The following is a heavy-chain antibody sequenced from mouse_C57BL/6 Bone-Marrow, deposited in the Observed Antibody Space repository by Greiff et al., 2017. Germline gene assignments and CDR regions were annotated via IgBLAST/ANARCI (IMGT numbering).Heavy chain of an antibody. Sequence: QVQLQQSDAELVKPGASVKISCKASGYTFTDHTIHWMKQRPEQGLEWIGYIYPRDGSTKYNEKFKGKATLTADKSSSTAYMQLNSLTSEDSAVXFCAEGVIFITTIVAREFDYWGQGTTLTVSS. CDR3: AEGVIFITTIVAREFDY. CDR1: GYTFTDHT. J-gene: IGHJ2*01. V-gene: IGHV1-78*01. D-gene: IGHD1-1*01. CDR2: IYPRDGST.